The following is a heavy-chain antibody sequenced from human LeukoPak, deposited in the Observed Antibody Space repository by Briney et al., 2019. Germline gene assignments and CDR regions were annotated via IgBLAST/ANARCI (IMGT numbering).Heavy chain of an antibody. V-gene: IGHV3-20*04. Sequence: GGSLRLSCAASGFTFGNYGMSWVRQAPGKGLEWVSGINWNGGSTGYADSVEGRFTISRDNAKNSQYLQMNSLRAEDTAEYYCARDGERGELSLYMDYWGQGTLVTVSS. CDR1: GFTFGNYG. CDR3: ARDGERGELSLYMDY. CDR2: INWNGGST. J-gene: IGHJ4*02. D-gene: IGHD3-16*02.